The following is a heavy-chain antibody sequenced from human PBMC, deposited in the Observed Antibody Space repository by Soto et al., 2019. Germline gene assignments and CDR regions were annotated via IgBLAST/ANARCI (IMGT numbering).Heavy chain of an antibody. D-gene: IGHD4-17*01. V-gene: IGHV4-28*01. CDR3: ARKNGVLDAFDI. CDR1: GYSIGSSNW. CDR2: IYYSGST. J-gene: IGHJ3*02. Sequence: SETLSLTCAVSGYSIGSSNWWGWIRQPPGKGLECIGYIYYSGSTYYNPSLKSRVTMSVDTSKNQFSLKLSSVTAVDTAVYYCARKNGVLDAFDIWGQGTMVTVSS.